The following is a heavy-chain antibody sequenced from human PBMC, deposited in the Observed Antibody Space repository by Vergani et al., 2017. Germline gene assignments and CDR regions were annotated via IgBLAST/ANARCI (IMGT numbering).Heavy chain of an antibody. Sequence: QVQLVESGGGVVQPGRSLRLSCAASGFTFSSYGMHWVRQAPGKGLEWVAVISYDGSNKYYADSVKGRFTIFRDNSKNTLYLQMNSLRAEDTAVYYCAKDLRFLEWLSGFDYWGQGTLVTVSS. J-gene: IGHJ4*02. CDR3: AKDLRFLEWLSGFDY. CDR2: ISYDGSNK. CDR1: GFTFSSYG. D-gene: IGHD3-3*01. V-gene: IGHV3-30*18.